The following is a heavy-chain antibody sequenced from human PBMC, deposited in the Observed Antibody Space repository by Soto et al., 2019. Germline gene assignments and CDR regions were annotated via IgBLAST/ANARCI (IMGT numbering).Heavy chain of an antibody. Sequence: QVQLQESGPGLVTPSGTLSLTCAVSGGSISSSYWWNWVRQPPGKGLEGIGKIYHSGSTNYNPSLKNRVTISVDKSTHQFSLRLSSVTAADTAVYFCVTSLNYDFWRDGGRHSYFDYWGQGTLVSVS. V-gene: IGHV4-4*02. CDR3: VTSLNYDFWRDGGRHSYFDY. CDR1: GGSISSSYW. J-gene: IGHJ4*02. D-gene: IGHD3-3*01. CDR2: IYHSGST.